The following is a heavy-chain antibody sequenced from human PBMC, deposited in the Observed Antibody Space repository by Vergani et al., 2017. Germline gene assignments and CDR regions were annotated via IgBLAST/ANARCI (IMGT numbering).Heavy chain of an antibody. V-gene: IGHV3-48*04. J-gene: IGHJ6*03. D-gene: IGHD1-7*01. CDR1: GFTFSSYG. Sequence: VQLVESGGGVVQPGRSLRLSCAASGFTFSSYGMHWVRQAPGKGLEWVSYISSSGSTIYYADSVKGRFTISRDNAKNSLYLQMNSLRAEDTAVYYCARRNYNRNYYYYMDVWGKGTTVTVSS. CDR2: ISSSGSTI. CDR3: ARRNYNRNYYYYMDV.